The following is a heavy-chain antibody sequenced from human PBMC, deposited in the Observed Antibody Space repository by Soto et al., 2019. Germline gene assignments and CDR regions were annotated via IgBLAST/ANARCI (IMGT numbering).Heavy chain of an antibody. V-gene: IGHV3-30*04. J-gene: IGHJ1*01. CDR1: GFTFTTFA. D-gene: IGHD2-2*01. CDR3: VRDTAEDCSGATCYVPLQH. CDR2: ISANGYNQ. Sequence: QVQLVDSGGGVVQPGKSLRLSCVASGFTFTTFAMHWVRQTPGKGLEWVAAISANGYNQFYGHCVKGRFTISRDDSRNTVNLQMNSVRLDDTAVYYCVRDTAEDCSGATCYVPLQHWGQGTLVTVSS.